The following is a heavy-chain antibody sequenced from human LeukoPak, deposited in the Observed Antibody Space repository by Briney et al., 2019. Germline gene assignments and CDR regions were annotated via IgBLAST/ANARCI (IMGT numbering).Heavy chain of an antibody. Sequence: GVLRLSCRAYGFTFADHAMSWVRQAPGKGLEWVGFIRSKAYRGTTEYAPSVKGRFTISRDDSISIAYLQMNSLKTEATAIYYCTRGHIQLWLYSGMDVWGQGTTVIVSS. CDR1: GFTFADHA. J-gene: IGHJ6*02. CDR2: IRSKAYRGTT. D-gene: IGHD5-18*01. CDR3: TRGHIQLWLYSGMDV. V-gene: IGHV3-49*04.